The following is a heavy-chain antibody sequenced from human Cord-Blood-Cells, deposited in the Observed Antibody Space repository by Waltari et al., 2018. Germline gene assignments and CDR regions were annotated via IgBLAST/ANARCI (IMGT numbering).Heavy chain of an antibody. J-gene: IGHJ4*02. V-gene: IGHV1-69*01. Sequence: VQLVQSGAEVKKPGSPVKVSCKASGGPFSSYAIRRVRQAPGKGLEWMGVIIPTFGTANYAQKFQGRVTITADESTSTAYMELSSLRSEDTAVYYCAIMSYCSGGSCYSRDYWGQGTLVTVSS. CDR3: AIMSYCSGGSCYSRDY. CDR2: IIPTFGTA. CDR1: GGPFSSYA. D-gene: IGHD2-15*01.